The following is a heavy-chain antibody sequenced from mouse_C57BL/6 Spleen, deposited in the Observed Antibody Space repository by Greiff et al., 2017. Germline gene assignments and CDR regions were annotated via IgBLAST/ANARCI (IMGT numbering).Heavy chain of an antibody. D-gene: IGHD2-4*01. CDR1: GYTFPSYW. V-gene: IGHV1-69*01. CDR3: ARGLRWYFDV. CDR2: IDPSDSYT. Sequence: VQLQQSGAELVMPGASVKLSCKASGYTFPSYWMHWVKQRPGQGLEWIGEIDPSDSYTNYNQKFKGKSTLTVDKSSSTAYMQLSSLTSEDSAVYYCARGLRWYFDVWGTGTTGTVSS. J-gene: IGHJ1*03.